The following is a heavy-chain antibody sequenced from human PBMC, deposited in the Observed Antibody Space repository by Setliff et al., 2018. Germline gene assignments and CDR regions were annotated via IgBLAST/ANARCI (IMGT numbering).Heavy chain of an antibody. D-gene: IGHD4-4*01. CDR3: ARADYIRYFYMDA. V-gene: IGHV1-69*05. CDR1: GDTFSSYA. J-gene: IGHJ6*03. CDR2: IIPIFGTA. Sequence: RASVKVSCKASGDTFSSYAINWVRQAPGQGLEWMGGIIPIFGTANYAQKFQGRLTITTVGSTSTAYMELSSLRSEDTAVYYCARADYIRYFYMDAWGKGTTVTFSS.